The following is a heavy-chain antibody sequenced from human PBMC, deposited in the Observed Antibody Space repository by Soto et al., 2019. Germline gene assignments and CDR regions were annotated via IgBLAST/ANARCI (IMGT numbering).Heavy chain of an antibody. V-gene: IGHV3-30*03. CDR1: GFTFSSYG. D-gene: IGHD3-10*01. Sequence: QVQLVESGGGVVQPGRSLRLSCAASGFTFSSYGMHWVRQAPGKGLEWVAVISYDGSNKYYADSVKGRFTISRDNSKNPLYLQMNSLRAEDTAVYYCATDRGAFDYWGQGTLVTVSS. J-gene: IGHJ4*02. CDR3: ATDRGAFDY. CDR2: ISYDGSNK.